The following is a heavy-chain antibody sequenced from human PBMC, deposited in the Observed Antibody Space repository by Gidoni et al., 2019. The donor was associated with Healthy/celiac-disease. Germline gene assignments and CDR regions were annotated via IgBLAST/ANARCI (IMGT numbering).Heavy chain of an antibody. CDR1: GFTFSRYN. V-gene: IGHV3-21*01. J-gene: IGHJ6*03. CDR3: ARDLVVVAATGDYYYYYMDV. CDR2: ISSSSSYI. Sequence: EVQLVESGGGLVKPGGSLRLSCAASGFTFSRYNMNWVRQAPGKGLEWVSSISSSSSYIYYADSVKGRFTISRDNAKNSLYLQMNSLRAEDTAVYYCARDLVVVAATGDYYYYYMDVWGKGTTVTVSS. D-gene: IGHD2-15*01.